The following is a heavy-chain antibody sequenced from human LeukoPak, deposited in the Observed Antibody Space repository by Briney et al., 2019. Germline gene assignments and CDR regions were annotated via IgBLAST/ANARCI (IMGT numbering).Heavy chain of an antibody. Sequence: SETLSLTCTVSGGSISPYYWSWIRQPPGKGLELIGYIYYSGSTNYNPSLKSRVTISVDTSKNQFSLKLSSVTAADTAVYYCARDPTFLDDYYDSSGLDYWGQGTLVTVSS. V-gene: IGHV4-59*12. CDR3: ARDPTFLDDYYDSSGLDY. D-gene: IGHD3-22*01. CDR1: GGSISPYY. J-gene: IGHJ4*02. CDR2: IYYSGST.